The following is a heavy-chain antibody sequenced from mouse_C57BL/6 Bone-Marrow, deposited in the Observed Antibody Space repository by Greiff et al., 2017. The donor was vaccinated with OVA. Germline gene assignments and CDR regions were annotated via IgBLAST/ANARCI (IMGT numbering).Heavy chain of an antibody. V-gene: IGHV7-3*01. CDR2: IRNKANGYTT. Sequence: EVQGVESGGGLVQPGGSLSLSCAASGFTFTDYYMSWVRQPPGKALEWLGFIRNKANGYTTEYSASVKGRFTISRDNSQSILYLQMNALRAEDSATYYCACSNYYYYAMDYWGQGTSVTVSS. J-gene: IGHJ4*01. CDR3: ACSNYYYYAMDY. D-gene: IGHD2-5*01. CDR1: GFTFTDYY.